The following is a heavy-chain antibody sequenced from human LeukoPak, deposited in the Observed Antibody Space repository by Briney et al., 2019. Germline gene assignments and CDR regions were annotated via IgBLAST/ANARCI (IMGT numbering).Heavy chain of an antibody. CDR1: GYTFTGYY. CDR2: INPNSGGT. V-gene: IGHV1-2*02. D-gene: IGHD5-12*01. J-gene: IGHJ3*02. CDR3: ACALATIRFAFDI. Sequence: GASVKVSCKASGYTFTGYYMHWVRQAPGQGLEWMGWINPNSGGTNYAQKFQGRVTMTRDTSISTAYMELSRLRSDDTAVYYCACALATIRFAFDIWGQGTMVTVSS.